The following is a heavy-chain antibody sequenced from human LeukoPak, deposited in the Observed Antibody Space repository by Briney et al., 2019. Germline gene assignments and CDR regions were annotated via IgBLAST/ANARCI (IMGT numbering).Heavy chain of an antibody. Sequence: GGSLRLSCAASGFSFSSYSMNWARQAPGKGLEWVSYISTSSSTIYYADSVKGRFTISRDNAKNSLYLQMNSLRDEDTAVYYCARASYGSGSYPNFDYWGQGTLVSVSS. J-gene: IGHJ4*02. CDR3: ARASYGSGSYPNFDY. CDR2: ISTSSSTI. CDR1: GFSFSSYS. V-gene: IGHV3-48*02. D-gene: IGHD3-10*01.